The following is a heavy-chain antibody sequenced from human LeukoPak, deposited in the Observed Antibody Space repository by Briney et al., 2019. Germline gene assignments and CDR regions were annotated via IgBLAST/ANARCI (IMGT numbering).Heavy chain of an antibody. Sequence: SVKVSCKASGGTFSSYAISWVRQAPGQGLEWMGRIIPILGIANYAQKFQGRVTITADKSTSTAYMELSSLRSEDTAVYYCARAPHLLDAFDIWGQGTMVTVSS. J-gene: IGHJ3*02. CDR1: GGTFSSYA. V-gene: IGHV1-69*04. CDR3: ARAPHLLDAFDI. D-gene: IGHD1-26*01. CDR2: IIPILGIA.